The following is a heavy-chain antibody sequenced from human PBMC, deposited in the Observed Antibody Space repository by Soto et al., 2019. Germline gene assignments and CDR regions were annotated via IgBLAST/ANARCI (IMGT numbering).Heavy chain of an antibody. CDR1: GGSISSGGYY. CDR3: ERRGDVQTFDY. D-gene: IGHD3-16*01. V-gene: IGHV4-31*03. J-gene: IGHJ4*02. CDR2: IYYSGST. Sequence: TLSLTCTVSGGSISSGGYYWSWIRQHPGKGLEWIGYIYYSGSTYYNPSLKSRVTISVDTSKNQFSLKLSSVTAADTAVYYCERRGDVQTFDYWGQGTLVTASS.